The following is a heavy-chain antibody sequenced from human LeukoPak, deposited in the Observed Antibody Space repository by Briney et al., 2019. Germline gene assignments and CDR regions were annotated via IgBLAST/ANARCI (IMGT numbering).Heavy chain of an antibody. D-gene: IGHD5-24*01. J-gene: IGHJ3*02. CDR1: GYTFTYRY. CDR3: AVQMATIAAFDI. V-gene: IGHV1-45*02. CDR2: ITPFNGNT. Sequence: SVKVSCKASGYTFTYRYLHWVRQAPGQALEWMGWITPFNGNTNYAQKFQDRITITRDRSMSTAYMELSSLRSEDTAMYYCAVQMATIAAFDIWGQGTMVTVSS.